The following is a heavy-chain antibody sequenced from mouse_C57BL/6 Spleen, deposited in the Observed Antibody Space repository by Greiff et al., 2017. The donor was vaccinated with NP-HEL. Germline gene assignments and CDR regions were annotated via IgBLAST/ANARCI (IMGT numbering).Heavy chain of an antibody. D-gene: IGHD2-4*01. CDR2: IRSKSSNYAT. CDR1: GFTFNTYA. J-gene: IGHJ2*01. CDR3: VRAGYYDYDENFDY. V-gene: IGHV10-3*01. Sequence: EVQLVESGGGLVQPKGSLKLSCAASGFTFNTYAMHWVRQAPGKGLEWVARIRSKSSNYATYYADSVKDRFTISRDDSQSMLYLQMNNLKTEDTAMYYCVRAGYYDYDENFDYWGQGTTLTVSS.